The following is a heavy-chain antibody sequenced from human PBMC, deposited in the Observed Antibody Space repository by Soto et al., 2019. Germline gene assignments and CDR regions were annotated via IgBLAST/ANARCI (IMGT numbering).Heavy chain of an antibody. CDR2: IYYSGST. V-gene: IGHV4-39*01. J-gene: IGHJ4*02. Sequence: LSLTCTVSCGSISSSSYYWGWIRQPPGKGLEWIGSIYYSGSTYYNPSLKSRVTISVDTSKNQFSLKLSSVTAADTAVYYCARLDYDILTGYYNPIGYWGQGTLVPVSS. D-gene: IGHD3-9*01. CDR1: CGSISSSSYY. CDR3: ARLDYDILTGYYNPIGY.